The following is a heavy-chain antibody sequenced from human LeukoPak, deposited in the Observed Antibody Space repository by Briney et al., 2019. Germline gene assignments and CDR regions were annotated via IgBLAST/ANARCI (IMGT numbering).Heavy chain of an antibody. CDR2: ISYDGSNK. D-gene: IGHD3-10*01. J-gene: IGHJ4*02. Sequence: GRSLRLSCAASGFTFSSYAMHWVRQAPGKGLEWVAVISYDGSNKYYADSVKGRFTISRDNSKNTLYLQMNSLRAEDTAVYYWASSRIILVRGVMSHWGQGTLVTVSS. CDR1: GFTFSSYA. CDR3: ASSRIILVRGVMSH. V-gene: IGHV3-30*04.